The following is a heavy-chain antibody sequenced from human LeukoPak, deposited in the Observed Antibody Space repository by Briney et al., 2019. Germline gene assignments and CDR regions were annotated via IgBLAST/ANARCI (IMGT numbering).Heavy chain of an antibody. D-gene: IGHD3-9*01. J-gene: IGHJ4*02. V-gene: IGHV4-38-2*02. Sequence: SETLSLTCIVSGYSISSGYYWGWIRQPPGKGLEWIGSIYHSGSAYYNPSLESRVTISMDTSKNQFSLILSSVTAADTAIYYCAAVYYDILTGYRPFDYWGQGTLVTVSS. CDR3: AAVYYDILTGYRPFDY. CDR2: IYHSGSA. CDR1: GYSISSGYY.